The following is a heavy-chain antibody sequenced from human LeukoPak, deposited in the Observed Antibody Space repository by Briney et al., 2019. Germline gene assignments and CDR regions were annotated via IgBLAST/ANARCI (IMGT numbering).Heavy chain of an antibody. CDR3: ARMNYVSSGWGAPFDY. D-gene: IGHD1-7*01. V-gene: IGHV3-30-3*01. CDR1: GFTFSSYA. J-gene: IGHJ4*02. Sequence: PGGSLRLSCAASGFTFSSYAMHWVRQAPGKGLEWVAVISYDGSNKYNADSVKDRFIISRDNSKNTLYLQMNSLRAEDTAVYYCARMNYVSSGWGAPFDYWGQGTLVTVSS. CDR2: ISYDGSNK.